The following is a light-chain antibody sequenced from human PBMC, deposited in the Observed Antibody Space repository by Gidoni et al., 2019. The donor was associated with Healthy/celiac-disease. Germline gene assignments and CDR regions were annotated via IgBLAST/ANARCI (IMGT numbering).Light chain of an antibody. Sequence: EIVLTQSPGTLSLSPVERATLSCSASQSVSSSYLAWYQQKPGQAPRLLIYGASSRATGIPDRCSGRGSGTDFTLTISRLEPEDFAVYYCQQDGSSPFTFGPGTKVDIK. CDR2: GAS. CDR3: QQDGSSPFT. V-gene: IGKV3-20*01. CDR1: QSVSSSY. J-gene: IGKJ3*01.